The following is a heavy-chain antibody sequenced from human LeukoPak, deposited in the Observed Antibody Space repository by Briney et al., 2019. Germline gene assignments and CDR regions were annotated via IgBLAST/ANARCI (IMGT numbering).Heavy chain of an antibody. CDR3: ARGPRRYSSSSWVDY. Sequence: SETLSLTCAVYGGSFSGYYWSWIRQPPGKGLEWIGGINHSGSTNYNPSLKSRVTISVDTSKNQFSLKLSSVTAADTAVYYCARGPRRYSSSSWVDYWGQGTLVTVSS. J-gene: IGHJ4*02. CDR2: INHSGST. CDR1: GGSFSGYY. D-gene: IGHD6-6*01. V-gene: IGHV4-34*01.